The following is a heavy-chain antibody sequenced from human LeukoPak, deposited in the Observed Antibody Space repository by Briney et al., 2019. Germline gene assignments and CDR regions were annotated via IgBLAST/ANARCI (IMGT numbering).Heavy chain of an antibody. J-gene: IGHJ5*02. CDR1: GYTFTSYY. CDR2: INPSGGST. V-gene: IGHV1-46*03. CDR3: ARDLGGIVPAAADESWFDP. Sequence: GASVKVSCKASGYTFTSYYMHWVRQAPGQGLEWMGIINPSGGSTSYAQKFQGRVTMTRDTSTSTVYMELSSLRSEDTAVYYCARDLGGIVPAAADESWFDPWGQGTLVTVSS. D-gene: IGHD2-2*01.